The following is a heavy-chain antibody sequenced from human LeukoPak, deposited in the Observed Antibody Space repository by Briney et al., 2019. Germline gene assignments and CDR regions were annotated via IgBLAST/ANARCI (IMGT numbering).Heavy chain of an antibody. CDR2: ISAYNGDT. V-gene: IGHV1-18*01. Sequence: ASVKVSCKASGYTFTSYAISWVRQAPGQGLEWMGWISAYNGDTNYAQKNQGRVTMTADTSTSTAYMEVRSLRSDDTAVYYCAREGVSSAFGYWGQGTLVIVSS. D-gene: IGHD3-16*01. CDR1: GYTFTSYA. CDR3: AREGVSSAFGY. J-gene: IGHJ4*02.